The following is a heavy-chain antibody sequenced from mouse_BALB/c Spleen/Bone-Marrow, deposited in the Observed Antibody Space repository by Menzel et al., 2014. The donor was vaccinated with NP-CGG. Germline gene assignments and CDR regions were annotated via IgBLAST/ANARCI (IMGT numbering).Heavy chain of an antibody. V-gene: IGHV1-77*01. Sequence: VQLQQSGAELARPGASVKLSCKASGYTFTDYYINWVKQRTGQGLEWIGEIYPRSDNTYYNEKFKGKATLTADKSSSTAYLQLSSLTSEDSAVYFCARDWDYYAMDHWGQGTSVTVSS. CDR3: ARDWDYYAMDH. CDR2: IYPRSDNT. J-gene: IGHJ4*01. CDR1: GYTFTDYY. D-gene: IGHD4-1*01.